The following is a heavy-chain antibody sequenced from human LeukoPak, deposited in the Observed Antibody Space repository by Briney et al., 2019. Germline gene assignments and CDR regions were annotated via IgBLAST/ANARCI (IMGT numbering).Heavy chain of an antibody. V-gene: IGHV3-48*02. CDR1: GFTFSNYI. CDR3: ARDPHIAAAGTIFDY. D-gene: IGHD6-13*01. CDR2: ISSSSSPI. Sequence: GGSLRLSCAASGFTFSNYIMNWVRQAPGKGLEWLSYISSSSSPIYYADSVKGRFTISRDNAKNSLYLQMNSLRDEDSAVYYCARDPHIAAAGTIFDYWGQGTLVTVSS. J-gene: IGHJ4*02.